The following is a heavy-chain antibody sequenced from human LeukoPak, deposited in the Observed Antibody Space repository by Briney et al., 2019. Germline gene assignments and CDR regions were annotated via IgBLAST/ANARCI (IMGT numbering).Heavy chain of an antibody. J-gene: IGHJ3*02. CDR3: ARPYYYGSGYYASAFDI. V-gene: IGHV2-5*02. CDR2: SFWDDDR. Sequence: SGPTLVNPTQTLTLTCTFSGFSLSSSGVGVGWIRQPPGKALEWLSVSFWDDDRRYSPSVKSRLTITKDTDKNQVLLTMTDLDPVDTATYYCARPYYYGSGYYASAFDIWGQGTVVTVSS. D-gene: IGHD3-10*01. CDR1: GFSLSSSGVG.